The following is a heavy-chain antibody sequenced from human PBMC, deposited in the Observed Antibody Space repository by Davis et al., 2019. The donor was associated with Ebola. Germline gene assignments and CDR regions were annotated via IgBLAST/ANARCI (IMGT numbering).Heavy chain of an antibody. CDR2: IIPIFGTA. Sequence: AASVKVSCKASGDTFSSYAISWVRQAPGQGLEWMGGIIPIFGTANYAQKFQGRVTITADESTSTAYMELSSLRSEDTAVYYCARAPGGYSYADWGQGTLVTVSS. V-gene: IGHV1-69*13. D-gene: IGHD5-18*01. CDR1: GDTFSSYA. J-gene: IGHJ4*02. CDR3: ARAPGGYSYAD.